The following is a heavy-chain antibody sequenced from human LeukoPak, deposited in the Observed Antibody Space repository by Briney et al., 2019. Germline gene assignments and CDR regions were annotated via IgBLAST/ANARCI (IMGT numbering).Heavy chain of an antibody. V-gene: IGHV3-23*01. CDR3: ARDLGEYYYDSSGYFYYYYMDV. D-gene: IGHD3-22*01. CDR2: FSGSGGST. J-gene: IGHJ6*03. Sequence: GGSLRLSCAASGFTFSSYAMRWVRQAPGGGLEWVSAFSGSGGSTYYADSVKGRFIISRDNAKNSLYLQMNSLRAEDTAVYYCARDLGEYYYDSSGYFYYYYMDVWGKGTTVTISS. CDR1: GFTFSSYA.